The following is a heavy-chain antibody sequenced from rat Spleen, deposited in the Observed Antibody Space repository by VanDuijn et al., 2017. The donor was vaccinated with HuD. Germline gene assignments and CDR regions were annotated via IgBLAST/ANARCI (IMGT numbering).Heavy chain of an antibody. V-gene: IGHV2-13*01. CDR2: IWGNGNT. J-gene: IGHJ2*01. CDR1: GFSLGSSG. CDR3: TRERVPGYNYYFDY. D-gene: IGHD1-4*01. Sequence: QVQLKESGPGLVQPSQTLSLTCTVSGFSLGSSGVIWVRQPPGKGLEWMGVIWGNGNTNYNSALKSRLSISRDTSKSQVFLKMNSLQTEDTAIYFCTRERVPGYNYYFDYWGQGVMVTVSS.